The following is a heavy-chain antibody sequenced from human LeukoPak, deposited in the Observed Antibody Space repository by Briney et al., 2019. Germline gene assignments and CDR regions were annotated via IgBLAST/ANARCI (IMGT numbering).Heavy chain of an antibody. CDR2: IYPGDSDT. CDR1: GYSFTSYW. D-gene: IGHD1-26*01. Sequence: GETLKISCKGSGYSFTSYWIGWVRQMPGKGLEWMGIIYPGDSDTTYSPSFQGQVTISADKSISTAYLQWSSLKASDTAMYYCARHVGRISGSYYAYYYYMDVWGKGTTVTISS. CDR3: ARHVGRISGSYYAYYYYMDV. J-gene: IGHJ6*03. V-gene: IGHV5-51*01.